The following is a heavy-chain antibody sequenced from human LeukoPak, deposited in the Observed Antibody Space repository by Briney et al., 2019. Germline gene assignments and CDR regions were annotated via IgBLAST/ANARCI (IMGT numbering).Heavy chain of an antibody. CDR2: IYDSGST. CDR3: ATHSRAGSGGSENAFEI. Sequence: SETLSLTCTVSGASISSYYWSWIRQPPGKGLEWIGNIYDSGSTHYNPSLESRVTISVDTSKNQFSLKLNSVTAADTAVYYCATHSRAGSGGSENAFEIWGQGTMVTVSS. D-gene: IGHD5-12*01. J-gene: IGHJ3*02. V-gene: IGHV4-59*04. CDR1: GASISSYY.